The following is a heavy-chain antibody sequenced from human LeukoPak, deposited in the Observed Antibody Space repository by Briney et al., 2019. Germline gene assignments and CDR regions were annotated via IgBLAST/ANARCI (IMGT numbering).Heavy chain of an antibody. CDR1: GFTFSSYA. CDR3: ARDYHDSSGMTY. D-gene: IGHD3-22*01. CDR2: ISYDGSNK. Sequence: GRSLRLSCAASGFTFSSYALHWVRQAPGQGLEWVAVISYDGSNKYYADSVKGRFTISRDNSKNTLYLQMNSLRAEDTAAYYCARDYHDSSGMTYWGQGTLVTVSS. V-gene: IGHV3-30*16. J-gene: IGHJ4*02.